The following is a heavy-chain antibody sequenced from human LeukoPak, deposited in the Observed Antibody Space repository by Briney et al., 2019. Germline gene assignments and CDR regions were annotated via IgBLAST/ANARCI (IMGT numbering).Heavy chain of an antibody. CDR3: AREARYCSSTSCSRVDY. D-gene: IGHD2-2*01. CDR1: GFTFSDYY. Sequence: PGGSLRLSCAASGFTFSDYYMSWIRQAPGKGLEWVSYISSSGSTIYYVDSVKGRFTISRDNAKNSLYLQMNSLRAEDTAVYYCAREARYCSSTSCSRVDYWGQGTLVTVSS. V-gene: IGHV3-11*01. J-gene: IGHJ4*02. CDR2: ISSSGSTI.